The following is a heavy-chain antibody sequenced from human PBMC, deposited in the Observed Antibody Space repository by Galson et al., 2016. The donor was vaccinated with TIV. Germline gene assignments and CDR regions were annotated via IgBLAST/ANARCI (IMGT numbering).Heavy chain of an antibody. CDR3: ARVQESANYRNHYYYMDV. Sequence: SVKVSCKASGVTFSSYAISWVRQAPGQGLEWMGGIISIFGVPNYAQKFQGRVTITADESTKTAYMELSSLRSDDTAVYYCARVQESANYRNHYYYMDVRGKATSVTVSS. V-gene: IGHV1-69*13. D-gene: IGHD3-10*01. CDR1: GVTFSSYA. J-gene: IGHJ6*03. CDR2: IISIFGVP.